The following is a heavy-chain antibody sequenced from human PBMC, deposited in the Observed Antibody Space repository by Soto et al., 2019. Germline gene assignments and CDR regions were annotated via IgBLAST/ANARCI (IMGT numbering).Heavy chain of an antibody. V-gene: IGHV2-70*01. CDR2: IDWDDDK. CDR1: GFLLTTTAMS. Sequence: SGSYAGEPPQTLTLTCTFSGFLLTTTAMSVSWIRQPPGKALEWLALIDWDDDKYYSTSLKTRLTISKDTSKNQVVLTMTNMDPVDTATYYCARTTGYRSGWSFDYWGQGTLVTVSS. CDR3: ARTTGYRSGWSFDY. D-gene: IGHD6-13*01. J-gene: IGHJ4*02.